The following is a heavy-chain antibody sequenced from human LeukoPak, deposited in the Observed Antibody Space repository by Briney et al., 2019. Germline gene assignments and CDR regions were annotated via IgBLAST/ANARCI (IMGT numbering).Heavy chain of an antibody. V-gene: IGHV4-4*02. CDR3: SRESGAFCPFGY. Sequence: PSETLSLTCGVSGGSISSTNWWRWVRQPPGQGLEWIGEISLTGRTNYNPSLNGRVTMSPDESRNQLSLNLTSVTAADTAIYYCSRESGAFCPFGYWGQGTLVIVPP. J-gene: IGHJ4*02. D-gene: IGHD1-26*01. CDR1: GGSISSTNW. CDR2: ISLTGRT.